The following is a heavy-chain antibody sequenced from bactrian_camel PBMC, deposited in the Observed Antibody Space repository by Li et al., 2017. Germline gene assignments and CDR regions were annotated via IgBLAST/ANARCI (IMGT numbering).Heavy chain of an antibody. V-gene: IGHV3S1*01. CDR1: TAVFSVNC. D-gene: IGHD2*01. J-gene: IGHJ4*01. CDR2: MRIGNSFT. Sequence: HVQLVESGGGSVEAGGSLRLSCATDTAVFSVNCLAWFREIPGREREGVAAMRIGNSFTDYSDSVKGRFTISRDNANNTVNLMMNSLKVEDTAMYYCAANFGSYCSGPYLARRANFEGRGTQVTVS.